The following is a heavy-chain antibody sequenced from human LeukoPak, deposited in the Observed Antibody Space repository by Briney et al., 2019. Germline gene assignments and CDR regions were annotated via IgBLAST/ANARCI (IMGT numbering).Heavy chain of an antibody. CDR2: IYYSGST. CDR3: ARHGTSGTNLNWFDP. Sequence: PSETLSLTCTVSGGSISSFYWSWIRQPPGKGLEWIGYIYYSGSTNYNPSLKSRVTISVDTSKNQFFLKLSSVTAADTAVYYCARHGTSGTNLNWFDPWGQGTLVTVSS. D-gene: IGHD1-1*01. V-gene: IGHV4-59*01. CDR1: GGSISSFY. J-gene: IGHJ5*02.